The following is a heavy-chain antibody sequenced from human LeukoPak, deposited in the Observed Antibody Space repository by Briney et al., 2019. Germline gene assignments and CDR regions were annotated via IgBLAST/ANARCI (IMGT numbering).Heavy chain of an antibody. CDR3: ARADYYDSSGYYLDY. Sequence: SETLSLTCTVSGGSISSGGYYWSWIRQPPGKGLEWIGYIYYSGSTNYNPSLKSRVTISVDTSKNQFSLKLSSVTAADTAVYYCARADYYDSSGYYLDYWGQGTLVTVSS. J-gene: IGHJ4*02. CDR2: IYYSGST. V-gene: IGHV4-61*08. CDR1: GGSISSGGYY. D-gene: IGHD3-22*01.